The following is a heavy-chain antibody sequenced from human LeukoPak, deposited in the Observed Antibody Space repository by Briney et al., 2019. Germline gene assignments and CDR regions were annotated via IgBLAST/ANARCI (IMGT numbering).Heavy chain of an antibody. D-gene: IGHD3-22*01. V-gene: IGHV3-30*04. CDR3: ARDAYFTYYYDSSALQRNAFDI. Sequence: GGSLRLACAASGFTFSSYAMHWVRQAPGKGLEWVAVISYDGSNKYYADSVKGRFTISRDNSKNTLYLQMNSLRAEDTAVYYCARDAYFTYYYDSSALQRNAFDIWGQGTMVTVSS. CDR2: ISYDGSNK. J-gene: IGHJ3*02. CDR1: GFTFSSYA.